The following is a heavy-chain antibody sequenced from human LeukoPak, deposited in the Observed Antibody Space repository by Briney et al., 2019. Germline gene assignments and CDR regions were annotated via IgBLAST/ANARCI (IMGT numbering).Heavy chain of an antibody. CDR2: IIPIFGTA. Sequence: SVKVSCKASGGTFSSYAISWVRQAPGQGLEWMGGIIPIFGTANYAQKFQGRVTMTTDTSTSTAYMELRSLRSDDTAVYYCARVRSTSIYYYGMDVWGQGTTVTVSS. J-gene: IGHJ6*02. D-gene: IGHD2-2*01. V-gene: IGHV1-69*05. CDR3: ARVRSTSIYYYGMDV. CDR1: GGTFSSYA.